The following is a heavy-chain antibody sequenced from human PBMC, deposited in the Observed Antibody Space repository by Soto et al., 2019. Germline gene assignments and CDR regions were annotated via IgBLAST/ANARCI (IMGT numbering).Heavy chain of an antibody. CDR1: GFIFSSYG. Sequence: QVQLVESGGGVVQPGRSLRLSCAASGFIFSSYGMNWVRQAPGKGLEWVAVMSYDGSNKYYADSVKGRFTISRDNSKNTLYLQMNSLRAEDTAVYYCARDSGTYYYGSGSLIWGQGTLVTVSS. D-gene: IGHD3-10*01. J-gene: IGHJ4*02. CDR3: ARDSGTYYYGSGSLI. CDR2: MSYDGSNK. V-gene: IGHV3-30*03.